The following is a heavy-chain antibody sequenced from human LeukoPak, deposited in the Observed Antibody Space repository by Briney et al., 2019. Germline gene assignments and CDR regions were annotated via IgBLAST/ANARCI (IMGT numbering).Heavy chain of an antibody. V-gene: IGHV1-18*01. D-gene: IGHD3-16*01. CDR1: GYXFTSYG. CDR2: IDAYNGNT. Sequence: ASVKVSCKASGYXFTSYGISWVRQAPGQGLEWMGWIDAYNGNTNYAQKFQGRVTITTDTSTTTAYMEMRSLRFDDTAVYYCARDYDYVPDFWGQGTLVTVSS. CDR3: ARDYDYVPDF. J-gene: IGHJ4*02.